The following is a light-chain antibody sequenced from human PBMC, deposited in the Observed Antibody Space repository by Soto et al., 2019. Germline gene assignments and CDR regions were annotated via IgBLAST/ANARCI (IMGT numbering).Light chain of an antibody. CDR1: QSVSSN. V-gene: IGKV3-15*01. J-gene: IGKJ4*01. CDR3: QHYNNWPPLT. Sequence: EIVMTQSPATLSVSPGEGATLSCRASQSVSSNLAWYQQKPGQAPRLLIYGASTRATGIPARFSGSGSGTEFTLTISSLQSEDFAVYFCQHYNNWPPLTFGGGTKVEIK. CDR2: GAS.